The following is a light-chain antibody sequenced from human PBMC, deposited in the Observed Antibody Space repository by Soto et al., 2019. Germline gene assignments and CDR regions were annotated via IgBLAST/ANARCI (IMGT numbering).Light chain of an antibody. Sequence: VVLTQSPATLSVSPGERVTLSCRASQTIRDNYLAWYQQKPGQAPRLLIYGASGRATGIPDRFSGSGSGTEFTLTISSLQSGDLAVYYCQQYGSSPFTFGPGTKVDIK. CDR1: QTIRDNY. CDR3: QQYGSSPFT. CDR2: GAS. J-gene: IGKJ3*01. V-gene: IGKV3-20*01.